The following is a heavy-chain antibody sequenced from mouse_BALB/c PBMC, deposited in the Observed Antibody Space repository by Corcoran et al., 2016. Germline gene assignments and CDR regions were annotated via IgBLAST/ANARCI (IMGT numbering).Heavy chain of an antibody. D-gene: IGHD2-1*01. V-gene: IGHV1-22*01. J-gene: IGHJ2*01. CDR3: ASMVTTYYFDY. CDR2: INPNNGGT. Sequence: EIHLQQSGPQLVKPGAPVNISCKTSGYTVTEYTLHWVKHSHGKSFEWIGGINPNNGGTSYNQKFKGKATLPVDKSSSTAYMELHSLTSEDSAVYYCASMVTTYYFDYWGQGTTLTVSS. CDR1: GYTVTEYT.